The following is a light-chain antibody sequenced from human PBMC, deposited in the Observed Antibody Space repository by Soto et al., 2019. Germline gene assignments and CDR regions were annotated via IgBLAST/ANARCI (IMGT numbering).Light chain of an antibody. V-gene: IGLV1-47*01. Sequence: QLVLTQTPSASGTPGQSVTISCSGSNSNMGRNYVYWYQQVPGTAPKLLMYRNDVRPSGVPDRFTGSKSGTSASLAISGLRSEDEADYYCAVWDNSLNGVAFDGGTKVTVL. CDR1: NSNMGRNY. CDR3: AVWDNSLNGVA. CDR2: RND. J-gene: IGLJ2*01.